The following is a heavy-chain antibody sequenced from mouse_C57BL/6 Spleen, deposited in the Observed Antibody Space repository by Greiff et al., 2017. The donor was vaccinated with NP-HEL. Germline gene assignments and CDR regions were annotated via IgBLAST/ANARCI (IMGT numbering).Heavy chain of an antibody. Sequence: QVQLQQSGAELVRPGASVTLSCKASGYTFTDYEMHWVKQTPVHGLEWIGAIDPENGGTAYNQKFQGKATLTADKSSSTAYMELRSLTSEDSAVYYYTVYVNDVDAMDYWGQGTSVTVSS. J-gene: IGHJ4*01. D-gene: IGHD2-2*01. CDR3: TVYVNDVDAMDY. V-gene: IGHV1-15*01. CDR2: IDPENGGT. CDR1: GYTFTDYE.